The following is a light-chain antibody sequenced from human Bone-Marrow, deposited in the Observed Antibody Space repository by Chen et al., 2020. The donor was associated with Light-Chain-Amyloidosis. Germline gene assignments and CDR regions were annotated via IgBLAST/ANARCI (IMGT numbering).Light chain of an antibody. V-gene: IGLV3-21*02. J-gene: IGLJ3*02. Sequence: SYVPTQPSSVSVAPCQTATSACGGNNIGSTSVHWYQQTPGPAPLLVVSDDSDRPSGIPERLSGSNSGNTATLTSSRVEAGDEADYYCQVWDRSSDRPVFGGGTKLTVL. CDR1: NIGSTS. CDR3: QVWDRSSDRPV. CDR2: DDS.